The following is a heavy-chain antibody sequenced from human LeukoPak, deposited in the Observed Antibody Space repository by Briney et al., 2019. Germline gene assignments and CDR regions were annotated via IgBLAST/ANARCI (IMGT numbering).Heavy chain of an antibody. CDR2: INHSGST. CDR3: ARATLQLERRPFDY. J-gene: IGHJ4*02. D-gene: IGHD1-1*01. Sequence: SETLPLTCAVYGGSFNGYYWSWIRQPPGKGLEWIGEINHSGSTNYNSSLKSRVTISVDTSKNQFSLKLSSVTAADTAIYYCARATLQLERRPFDYWGQGTLVTVSS. V-gene: IGHV4-34*01. CDR1: GGSFNGYY.